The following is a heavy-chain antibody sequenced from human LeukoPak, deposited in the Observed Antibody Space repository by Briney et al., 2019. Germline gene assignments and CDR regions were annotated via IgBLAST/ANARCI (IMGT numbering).Heavy chain of an antibody. CDR1: GFTFDDYA. CDR3: AKDGRAAGFNWFDP. CDR2: INWNSGNI. J-gene: IGHJ5*02. V-gene: IGHV3-9*01. Sequence: PGGSLRLSCAASGFTFDDYAMHWVRQAPGKGLEWVSGINWNSGNIGHADSVKGRFTISRDNAKNSLYLQMNSLRAEDTALYYCAKDGRAAGFNWFDPWGQGTLVTVSS. D-gene: IGHD6-13*01.